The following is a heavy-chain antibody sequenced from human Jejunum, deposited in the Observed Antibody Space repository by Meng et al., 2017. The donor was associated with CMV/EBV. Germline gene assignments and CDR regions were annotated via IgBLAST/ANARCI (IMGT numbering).Heavy chain of an antibody. Sequence: QLLLVPSGPSTNRPQAPVKVSWKPSGHTFTRYASNWVRQAPGQGPEWMGWIDPNTGNPTHDQGFPGRFVFSLDTSVSTAYLQINSLRADDTAVYYCARDSPLDGYSLLDYWGQGTLVTVSS. CDR3: ARDSPLDGYSLLDY. D-gene: IGHD5-24*01. CDR1: GHTFTRYA. V-gene: IGHV7-4-1*02. CDR2: IDPNTGNP. J-gene: IGHJ4*02.